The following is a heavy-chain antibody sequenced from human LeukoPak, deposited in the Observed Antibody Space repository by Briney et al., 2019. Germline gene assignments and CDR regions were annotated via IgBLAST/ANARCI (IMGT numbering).Heavy chain of an antibody. Sequence: PGGSLRLSCAASGFTFSSYWMHWVRQAPGKGLVWVSRINEDGSTTNYADSVKARFTISRDNAKNTLYLQMNSLRAEDTAVYYCARDLGGRSGYWGQGTLVTVSS. CDR3: ARDLGGRSGY. CDR2: INEDGSTT. D-gene: IGHD1-26*01. V-gene: IGHV3-74*01. J-gene: IGHJ4*02. CDR1: GFTFSSYW.